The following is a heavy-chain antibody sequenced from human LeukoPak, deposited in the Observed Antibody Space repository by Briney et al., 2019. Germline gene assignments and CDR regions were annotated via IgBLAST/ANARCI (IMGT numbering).Heavy chain of an antibody. J-gene: IGHJ2*01. D-gene: IGHD5-24*01. V-gene: IGHV3-9*01. CDR2: ISWNSGSI. Sequence: PGGSLRLSCAASGFTFDDYAMHWVRQAPGKGLEWVSGISWNSGSIGYADSVKGRFTISRDNAKNSLYLQMNSLRAEDTAVYYCARKMATYDPTGANWYFDLWGRGTLVTVSS. CDR3: ARKMATYDPTGANWYFDL. CDR1: GFTFDDYA.